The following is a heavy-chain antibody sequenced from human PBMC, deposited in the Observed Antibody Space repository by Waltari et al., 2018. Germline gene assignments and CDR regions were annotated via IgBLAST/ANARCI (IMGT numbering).Heavy chain of an antibody. Sequence: QVQLVQSGAEVKKPGSSVKVACKDSGGTFRRYAISWVLQAPGQGLEWMGGIIPIFGTANYAQTFQGRVTITTDESTSTAYMELSSLRSEDTAVYYCARGVSLGAFDIWGQGTMVTVSS. V-gene: IGHV1-69*05. D-gene: IGHD7-27*01. CDR3: ARGVSLGAFDI. CDR2: IIPIFGTA. CDR1: GGTFRRYA. J-gene: IGHJ3*02.